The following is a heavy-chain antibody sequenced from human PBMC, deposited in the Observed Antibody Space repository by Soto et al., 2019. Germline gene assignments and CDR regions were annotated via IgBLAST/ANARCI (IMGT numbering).Heavy chain of an antibody. J-gene: IGHJ4*02. CDR1: GFTFSSYA. D-gene: IGHD2-15*01. V-gene: IGHV3-23*01. CDR3: AKDQDIVVVVAAFDY. CDR2: ISGSGGST. Sequence: EVQLLEAGGGLVQPGGSLRLSCAASGFTFSSYAMSWVRQAPGKELEWVSAISGSGGSTYYADSVKGRFTISRDNSKNTLYLQMNSLRAEDTAVYYCAKDQDIVVVVAAFDYWGQGTLVTVSS.